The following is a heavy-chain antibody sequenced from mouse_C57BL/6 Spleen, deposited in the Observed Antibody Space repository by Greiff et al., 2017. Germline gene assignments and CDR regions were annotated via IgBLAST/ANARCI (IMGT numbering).Heavy chain of an antibody. D-gene: IGHD1-1*01. CDR2: ILPGSGST. V-gene: IGHV1-9*01. CDR3: ARRDGSSYWYFDV. J-gene: IGHJ1*03. Sequence: QVHVKQSGAELMKPGASVKLSCKATGYTFTGYWIEWVKQRPGHGLEWIGEILPGSGSTNYNEKFKGKATFTADTSSNTDYMQLSSMTAEASAIDGCARRDGSSYWYFDVWGTGTTVTVSS. CDR1: GYTFTGYW.